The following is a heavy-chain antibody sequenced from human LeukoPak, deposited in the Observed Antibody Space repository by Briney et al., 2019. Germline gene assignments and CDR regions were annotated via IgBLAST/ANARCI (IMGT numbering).Heavy chain of an antibody. CDR1: GYSSTSYW. D-gene: IGHD1-20*01. Sequence: GESLKISCKGSGYSSTSYWISWVRQMPGKGLEWMGRIDPSDSYTNYSPSFQGHVTISADKSISTAYLQWSSLKASDTAMYYCARHDNWNYYYGMDVWGQGTTVTVSS. V-gene: IGHV5-10-1*01. J-gene: IGHJ6*02. CDR3: ARHDNWNYYYGMDV. CDR2: IDPSDSYT.